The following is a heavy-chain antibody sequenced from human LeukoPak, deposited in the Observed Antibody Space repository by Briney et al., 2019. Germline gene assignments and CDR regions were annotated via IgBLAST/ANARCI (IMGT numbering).Heavy chain of an antibody. CDR3: ARDIAPKGIAAAGGEGDY. Sequence: GGSLRLSCAASGFTFSSYAMSWVRQAPGKGLEWVSAISGSGGSTYYADSVKGRFTISRDNAKNSLYLQMNSLRAEDTAVYYCARDIAPKGIAAAGGEGDYWGQGTLVTVSS. V-gene: IGHV3-23*01. CDR1: GFTFSSYA. CDR2: ISGSGGST. D-gene: IGHD6-13*01. J-gene: IGHJ4*02.